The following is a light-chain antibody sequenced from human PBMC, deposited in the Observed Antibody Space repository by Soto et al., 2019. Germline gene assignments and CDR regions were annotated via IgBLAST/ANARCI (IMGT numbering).Light chain of an antibody. CDR3: HEYGTSRT. CDR2: AAS. J-gene: IGKJ1*01. Sequence: EIVLTQSPGTLSWSPGEIATLSYRASQSVSSSFLAWYQQRPGQAPRLLIYAASNTAPGIPDRFSGSGYGTDFTLTISRLEPEDFAVYYCHEYGTSRTFGQGTKVDIK. V-gene: IGKV3-20*01. CDR1: QSVSSSF.